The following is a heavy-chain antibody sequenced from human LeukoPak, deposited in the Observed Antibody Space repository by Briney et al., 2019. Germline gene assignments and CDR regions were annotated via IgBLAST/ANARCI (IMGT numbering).Heavy chain of an antibody. V-gene: IGHV1-8*01. J-gene: IGHJ5*02. Sequence: ASVNVSCRASGYTFASYDINWVRQATGQGREWMGWMNPNSGNTVYAQKFQGSVTMTRNTSISTAYMELSSLGSEEPAVYYCARGIIVRWELLFDPGGQGTLVPVS. CDR2: MNPNSGNT. D-gene: IGHD1-26*01. CDR1: GYTFASYD. CDR3: ARGIIVRWELLFDP.